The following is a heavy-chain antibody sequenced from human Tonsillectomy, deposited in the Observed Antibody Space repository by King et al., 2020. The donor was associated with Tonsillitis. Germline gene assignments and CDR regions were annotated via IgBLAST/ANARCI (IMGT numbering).Heavy chain of an antibody. CDR2: IRGKAHGGTT. Sequence: VQLVESGGGLEKPGGSLRLSCAASGFTFINAWMNWVRQAPGKGLEWVGRIRGKAHGGTTDYAAPVKGRFTISRDDSKTILYLQMNSLQIEDTAMYYCTTGIHDSGGIDNWGQGTLVTVSS. CDR3: TTGIHDSGGIDN. V-gene: IGHV3-15*01. J-gene: IGHJ4*02. D-gene: IGHD2-15*01. CDR1: GFTFINAW.